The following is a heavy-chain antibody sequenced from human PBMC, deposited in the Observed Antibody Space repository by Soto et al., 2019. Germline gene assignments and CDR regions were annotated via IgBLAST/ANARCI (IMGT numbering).Heavy chain of an antibody. Sequence: QVQLVESGGGVVQPGRSLRLSCAASGFTFSSYGMHWVRQAPGKGLEWVAVISFDGSNKYYADSVKGRFTISRDNSKNPRYLQMNSLRAEGTAVYYCAKDRRPHSCYGMDVWGLGTTVTVSS. D-gene: IGHD6-25*01. CDR3: AKDRRPHSCYGMDV. CDR1: GFTFSSYG. J-gene: IGHJ6*02. V-gene: IGHV3-30*18. CDR2: ISFDGSNK.